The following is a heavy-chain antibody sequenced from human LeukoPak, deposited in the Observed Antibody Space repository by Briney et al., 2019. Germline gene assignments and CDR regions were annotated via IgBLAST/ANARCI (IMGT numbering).Heavy chain of an antibody. CDR1: GFTFSSYW. D-gene: IGHD2-2*01. CDR2: INSDGSST. CDR3: AGEIRYQRDY. J-gene: IGHJ4*02. V-gene: IGHV3-74*01. Sequence: GGSLRLSCAASGFTFSSYWMHWVRQAPGKGLAWVSRINSDGSSTTYADSVKGRFTISRDNAKNTLYLQMNSLRAEDTAVYYCAGEIRYQRDYWGQGTLVTVSS.